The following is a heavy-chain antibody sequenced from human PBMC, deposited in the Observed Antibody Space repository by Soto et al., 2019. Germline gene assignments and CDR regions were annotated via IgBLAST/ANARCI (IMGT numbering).Heavy chain of an antibody. Sequence: PGGSLRLSCAGSGFVFSNYSMNWVRQAPGRGLEWVSYISSSSTNTYYAASVRGRFTISRDNAKNSLFLRMISLKDDDTAVYYCTRGTKGGSPPLWGRGTLVNVSS. CDR3: TRGTKGGSPPL. CDR1: GFVFSNYS. CDR2: ISSSSTNT. J-gene: IGHJ4*02. D-gene: IGHD1-7*01. V-gene: IGHV3-48*02.